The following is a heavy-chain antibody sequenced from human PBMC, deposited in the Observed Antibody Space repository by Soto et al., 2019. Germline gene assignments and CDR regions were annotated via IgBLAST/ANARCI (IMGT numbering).Heavy chain of an antibody. D-gene: IGHD1-7*01. CDR1: GGSVSSGSYY. V-gene: IGHV4-61*01. J-gene: IGHJ4*02. CDR2: IYYSGST. CDR3: ARGHNWNYSRAIDY. Sequence: KTSETLSLTCTVSGGSVSSGSYYWSWIRQPPGKGLEWIGYIYYSGSTNYNPSLKSRVTISVDTSKNQFSLKLSSVTAADTAVYYCARGHNWNYSRAIDYWGQGTLVTVSS.